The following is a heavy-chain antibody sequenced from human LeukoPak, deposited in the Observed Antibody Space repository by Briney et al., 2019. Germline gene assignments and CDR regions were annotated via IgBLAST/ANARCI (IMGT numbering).Heavy chain of an antibody. J-gene: IGHJ4*02. D-gene: IGHD3-22*01. Sequence: SETLSLTCTVSGGSISSSSYYWGWIRQPPGKGLESIGTIYYSGSTYYNPSLKSRVTIPVDTSKNQFSLKLSSVTAADTAVYYCARDPYYYDSSGYYFDHWGQGTLVTVSS. CDR1: GGSISSSSYY. V-gene: IGHV4-39*07. CDR2: IYYSGST. CDR3: ARDPYYYDSSGYYFDH.